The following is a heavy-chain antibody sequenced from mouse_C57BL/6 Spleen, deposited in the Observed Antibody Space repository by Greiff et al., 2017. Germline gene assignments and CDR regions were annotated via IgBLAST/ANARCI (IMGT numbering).Heavy chain of an antibody. D-gene: IGHD6-1*01. CDR1: GFTFTDYY. J-gene: IGHJ2*01. CDR2: IRNKAHGYTT. V-gene: IGHV7-3*01. Sequence: DVKLVESGGGLVQPGGSLSLSCAASGFTFTDYYMSWVSQPPGKALEWVGFIRNKAHGYTTEYRASVKGRFTIPRDHSHSILYRQMNSLRAEDSATDYCARHPPLGLYYFDYWGQGTTLTVSS. CDR3: ARHPPLGLYYFDY.